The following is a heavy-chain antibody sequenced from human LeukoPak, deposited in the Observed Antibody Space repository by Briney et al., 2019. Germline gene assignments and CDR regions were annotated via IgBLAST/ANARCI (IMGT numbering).Heavy chain of an antibody. CDR2: MYTSGST. Sequence: SETLSLTCTVSGGSISGSSYYWNWIRQPAGTGLEWIGRMYTSGSTNYNPSLKSRVTISVDTSKNQFSLKLSFVTAADTAVYYCARGVWFGSAFDIWGQGTMVTVSS. CDR3: ARGVWFGSAFDI. J-gene: IGHJ3*02. D-gene: IGHD3-10*01. V-gene: IGHV4-61*02. CDR1: GGSISGSSYY.